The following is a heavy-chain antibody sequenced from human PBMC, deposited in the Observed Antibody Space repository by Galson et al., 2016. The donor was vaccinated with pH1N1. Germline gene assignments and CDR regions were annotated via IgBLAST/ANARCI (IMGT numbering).Heavy chain of an antibody. J-gene: IGHJ4*02. CDR3: ARGVSADSGYVGFVGF. V-gene: IGHV3-48*01. Sequence: SLRLSCAASGFTFSTYLMNWVRQAPGKGLEWVSYISSSSRTVYYADSVKGRFAISRDNAKNSLYLQMNSLRAEDTAIYYCARGVSADSGYVGFVGFWGQGSLVTVSS. CDR1: GFTFSTYL. CDR2: ISSSSRTV. D-gene: IGHD5-12*01.